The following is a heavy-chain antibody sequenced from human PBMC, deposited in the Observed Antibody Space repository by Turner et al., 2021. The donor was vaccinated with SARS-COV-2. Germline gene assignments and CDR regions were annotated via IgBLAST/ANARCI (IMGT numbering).Heavy chain of an antibody. Sequence: EVQLLESGGGLVQAGGSLRLSCAASGFTFSSYAMSWVRQAAGKGLGWVSAISGSGGSTYYADSMKGRFTISRDNSKNTLYLQMNSLRAEDTAVYYCAKDLGGYFYYWGQGTLVTVSS. D-gene: IGHD2-15*01. CDR3: AKDLGGYFYY. CDR2: ISGSGGST. J-gene: IGHJ4*02. V-gene: IGHV3-23*01. CDR1: GFTFSSYA.